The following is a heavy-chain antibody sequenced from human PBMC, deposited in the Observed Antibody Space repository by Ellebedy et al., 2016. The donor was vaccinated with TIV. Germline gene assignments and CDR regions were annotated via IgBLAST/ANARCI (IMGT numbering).Heavy chain of an antibody. CDR3: ATERVLRYFDL. CDR1: GASITSSDYY. Sequence: MPSETLSLTCTVSGASITSSDYYWSWVRQPPGKGLEWIGYIYYSRSTYYNPSLNSRVTLSVDTSRNQFSLKLSSVTAADTAVYYCATERVLRYFDLWGRGTLVTVSS. J-gene: IGHJ2*01. V-gene: IGHV4-30-4*01. CDR2: IYYSRST.